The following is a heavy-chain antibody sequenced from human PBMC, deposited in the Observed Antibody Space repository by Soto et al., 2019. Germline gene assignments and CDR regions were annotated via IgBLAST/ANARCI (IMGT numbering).Heavy chain of an antibody. CDR2: IYYSGST. J-gene: IGHJ5*02. Sequence: QVQLQESGPGLVKPSQTLSLTCTVSGGSISSGDYYWSWIRQPPGKGLEWIGYIYYSGSTYYNPSLKSRFTISVDTSKNQFSLKLSSVTPADTAVYYCARHRYCSSTSCYAGGGWLDPWGQGTLVTVSS. V-gene: IGHV4-30-4*01. CDR3: ARHRYCSSTSCYAGGGWLDP. D-gene: IGHD2-2*01. CDR1: GGSISSGDYY.